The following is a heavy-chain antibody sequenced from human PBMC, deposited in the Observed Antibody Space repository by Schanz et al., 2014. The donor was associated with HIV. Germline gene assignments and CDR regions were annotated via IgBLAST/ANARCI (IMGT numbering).Heavy chain of an antibody. CDR3: AKDRNYYESKYRGKGNYYYYYGMDV. D-gene: IGHD3-22*01. CDR2: ISYDGSNK. J-gene: IGHJ6*02. Sequence: QVQLVESGGGVVQPGRSLRLSCAASGFTFDSYGIHWVRQAPGKGLEWVAVISYDGSNKKYADSVKGRFTISRDNSKNSLYLVIKSLRAEDAAVYYCAKDRNYYESKYRGKGNYYYYYGMDVWGQGTTVTVSS. CDR1: GFTFDSYG. V-gene: IGHV3-30*18.